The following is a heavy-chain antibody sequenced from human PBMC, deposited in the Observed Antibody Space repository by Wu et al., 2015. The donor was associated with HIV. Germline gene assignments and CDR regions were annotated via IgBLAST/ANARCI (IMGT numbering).Heavy chain of an antibody. J-gene: IGHJ6*03. CDR1: GYTLTDLS. V-gene: IGHV1-69*13. CDR3: ATAAVPTAYPYYYNMDV. CDR2: IIPIFGTA. D-gene: IGHD3-10*01. Sequence: QVQLVQSGAEVKKPGASVKVSCKVSGYTLTDLSMHWVRQAPGKGLEWMGRIIPIFGTANYAQKFQGRVTITADGSTSTVYMELSSLRSEDTALYFCATAAVPTAYPYYYNMDVWGSGTTVIVSS.